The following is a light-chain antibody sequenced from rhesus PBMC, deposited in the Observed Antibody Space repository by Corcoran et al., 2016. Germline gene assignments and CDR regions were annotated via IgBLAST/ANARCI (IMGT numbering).Light chain of an antibody. CDR2: AAA. V-gene: IGKV1S17*01. CDR1: QDISNS. J-gene: IGKJ3*01. Sequence: DIQMTQSPSSVSASVGDRVTITCQASQDISNSWAWYQLRPGTVPKLLLYAAATLQRGVPSRFSGSGSWTDFTLTVSSLQPEDFATYYCPHGYGVPFTFGPGTKLDIK. CDR3: PHGYGVPFT.